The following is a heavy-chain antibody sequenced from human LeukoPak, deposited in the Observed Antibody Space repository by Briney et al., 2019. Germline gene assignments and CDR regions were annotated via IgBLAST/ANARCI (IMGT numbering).Heavy chain of an antibody. V-gene: IGHV6-1*01. D-gene: IGHD5-18*01. J-gene: IGHJ6*02. Sequence: SQTLSLTCAISGDRVSSNSAAWNWIRQSPSRGLEWLGRTYYRSKWYNDYAVSVKSRITINPDTSKNQFSLQLNSVTPEDTAVYYCARVEAEDTAMPTGYYYYGMDVWGQGTTVTVSS. CDR2: TYYRSKWYN. CDR3: ARVEAEDTAMPTGYYYYGMDV. CDR1: GDRVSSNSAA.